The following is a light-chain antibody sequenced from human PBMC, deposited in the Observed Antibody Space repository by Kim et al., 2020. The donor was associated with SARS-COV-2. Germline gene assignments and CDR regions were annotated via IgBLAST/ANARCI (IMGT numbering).Light chain of an antibody. Sequence: GDRVTVTCRASQAIASDLAWYQQKPGKVPILLIYAASALQSGVPSRFSGSGSGTDSTLTISSLQPEDVATYFCQNYNSAPYTFGQGTKLEI. CDR2: AAS. J-gene: IGKJ2*01. V-gene: IGKV1-27*01. CDR3: QNYNSAPYT. CDR1: QAIASD.